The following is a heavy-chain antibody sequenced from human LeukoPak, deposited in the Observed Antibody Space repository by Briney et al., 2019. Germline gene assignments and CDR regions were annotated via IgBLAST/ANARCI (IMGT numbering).Heavy chain of an antibody. CDR3: ARANALAGNFDY. CDR1: GGTFSGYC. Sequence: SESLSLTCAASGGTFSGYCWSWIRQPPGKGLEWIGEINHSGSTNYNPSLMSRVTISVDTSKNQFSLKLSSVTAADTAVYYCARANALAGNFDYWGQGTLVTVSS. V-gene: IGHV4-34*01. CDR2: INHSGST. D-gene: IGHD6-19*01. J-gene: IGHJ4*02.